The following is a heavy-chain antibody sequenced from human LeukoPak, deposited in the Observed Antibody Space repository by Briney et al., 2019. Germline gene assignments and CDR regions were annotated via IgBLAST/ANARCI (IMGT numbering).Heavy chain of an antibody. CDR3: ARRDSSGWYYFDY. CDR1: GFTFSNYW. Sequence: GGSLRLSCGASGFTFSNYWMSWVRQAAGKGLEWVANMNQDGGEKYYVDSVKGRFTISRVNAENSLYLQMNSLRAEDTAVYYCARRDSSGWYYFDYWGQGTLVAVSS. D-gene: IGHD6-19*01. J-gene: IGHJ4*02. CDR2: MNQDGGEK. V-gene: IGHV3-7*01.